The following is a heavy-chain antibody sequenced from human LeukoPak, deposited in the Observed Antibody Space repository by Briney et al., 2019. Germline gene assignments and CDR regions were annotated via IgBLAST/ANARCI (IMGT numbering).Heavy chain of an antibody. CDR1: GFSFSNYA. J-gene: IGHJ3*02. CDR3: ARERPYSSGWYEIDAFDI. D-gene: IGHD6-19*01. CDR2: ISSSSSTI. Sequence: GGSLRLSCAASGFSFSNYAMSWVRQAPGKGLEWVSYISSSSSTIYYADSVKGRFTISRDNAKNSLYLQMNSLRAEDTAVYYCARERPYSSGWYEIDAFDIWGQGTMVTVSS. V-gene: IGHV3-48*04.